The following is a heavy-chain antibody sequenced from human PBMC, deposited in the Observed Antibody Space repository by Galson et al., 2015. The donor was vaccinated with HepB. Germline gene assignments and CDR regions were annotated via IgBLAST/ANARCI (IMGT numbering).Heavy chain of an antibody. D-gene: IGHD5/OR15-5a*01. J-gene: IGHJ4*02. CDR3: ARGLGLEFDY. V-gene: IGHV3-23*01. Sequence: SLRLSCAACGFTFTSYGMGWVRQAPGKGLECVSAISRGGDTSDYADSVKGRFTVSRDSSTKSLYLQMNSLRVEDTAIYYCARGLGLEFDYWGQGTLVTVSS. CDR2: ISRGGDTS. CDR1: GFTFTSYG.